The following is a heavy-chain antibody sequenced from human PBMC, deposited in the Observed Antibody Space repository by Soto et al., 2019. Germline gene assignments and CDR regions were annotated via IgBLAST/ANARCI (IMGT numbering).Heavy chain of an antibody. D-gene: IGHD5-18*01. V-gene: IGHV1-8*01. CDR2: MNPGSGDT. CDR3: ARMASFGSLNWFDR. Sequence: FKASGYIFANNDVSWVRQATGQGLECMGWMNPGSGDTGYAQKFQGRVTMTRNISIATAYMELSSLRADDTAIYYCARMASFGSLNWFDRWAQGTLVTVAS. J-gene: IGHJ5*02. CDR1: GYIFANND.